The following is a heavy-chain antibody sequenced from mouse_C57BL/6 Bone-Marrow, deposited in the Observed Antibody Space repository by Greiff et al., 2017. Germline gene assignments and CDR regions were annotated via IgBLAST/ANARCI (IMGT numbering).Heavy chain of an antibody. Sequence: VQLQQSGAELARPGASVKLSCEASDYTFTSYGISWVRQRTGQGLEWIGEIYPRSGNTYYNETFKGKATLSADKSSSTAYMELRSLTSEDSAVYFCAREGHYYGSLWYFDVGGTGTTVTVSA. CDR3: AREGHYYGSLWYFDV. CDR2: IYPRSGNT. V-gene: IGHV1-81*01. J-gene: IGHJ1*03. D-gene: IGHD1-1*01. CDR1: DYTFTSYG.